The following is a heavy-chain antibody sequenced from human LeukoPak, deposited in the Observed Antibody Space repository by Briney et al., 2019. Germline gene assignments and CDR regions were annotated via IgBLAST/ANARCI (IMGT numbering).Heavy chain of an antibody. CDR3: ARGRLGIL. CDR2: INHSGST. D-gene: IGHD7-27*01. CDR1: GDSISTGTYY. J-gene: IGHJ3*01. Sequence: TPSETLSLTCTVSGDSISTGTYYWSWIRQPPGKGLEWIGEINHSGSTNYNPSLKSRVTISVDTSKNQFSLKLSSVTAADTAVYYCARGRLGILWGQGTMVTVSS. V-gene: IGHV4-39*07.